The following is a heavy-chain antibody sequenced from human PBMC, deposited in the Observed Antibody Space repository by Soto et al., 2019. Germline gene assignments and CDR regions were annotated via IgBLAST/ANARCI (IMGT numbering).Heavy chain of an antibody. CDR2: IYYSGST. CDR3: ARHLPLDYDFWSGYLGAFDI. CDR1: GGSISSSSYY. J-gene: IGHJ3*02. Sequence: SETLSLTCTVSGGSISSSSYYWGWLRQPPGKGLEWIGSIYYSGSTYYNPSLKSRVTISVDTSKNQFSLKLSSVTAADTAVCYCARHLPLDYDFWSGYLGAFDIWGQGTMVTVSS. D-gene: IGHD3-3*01. V-gene: IGHV4-39*01.